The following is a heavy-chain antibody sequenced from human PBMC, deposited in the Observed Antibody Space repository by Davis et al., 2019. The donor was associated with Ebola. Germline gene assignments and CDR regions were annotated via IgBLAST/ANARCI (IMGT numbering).Heavy chain of an antibody. CDR3: ARDGSLLWGIQY. V-gene: IGHV1-8*01. J-gene: IGHJ4*02. D-gene: IGHD3-16*01. CDR2: INPNSGNT. Sequence: AASVKVSCKASGYTFTTYDITWVRQAPGQGLEWMGWINPNSGNTGYAQKFQGRVTMTRDTSRSTAYMELRSLTSEDTAVYYCARDGSLLWGIQYWGQGTLVTVSS. CDR1: GYTFTTYD.